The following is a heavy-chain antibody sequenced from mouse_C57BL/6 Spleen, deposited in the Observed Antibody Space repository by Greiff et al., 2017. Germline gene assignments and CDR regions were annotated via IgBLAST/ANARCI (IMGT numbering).Heavy chain of an antibody. V-gene: IGHV14-4*01. CDR1: GFNIKDDY. Sequence: VQLQQSGAELVRPGASVKLSCTASGFNIKDDYMHWVKQRPEQGLEWIGWIDPENGDTEYASKFQGKATITADTSSNTAYLQLSSLTSEDTADYYCTTGDDCGSSYRFAYWGQGTLVTVSA. CDR2: IDPENGDT. J-gene: IGHJ3*01. CDR3: TTGDDCGSSYRFAY. D-gene: IGHD1-1*01.